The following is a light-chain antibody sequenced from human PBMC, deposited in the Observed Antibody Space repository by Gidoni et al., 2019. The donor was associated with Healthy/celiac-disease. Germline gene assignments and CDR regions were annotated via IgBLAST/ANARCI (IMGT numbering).Light chain of an antibody. Sequence: DIVMTQSPDPLAVSLGERATIHCKSSQSVLYSSNNKNYLAWYHQKPGQPPKLLIYWASTRESGVPDRFSGSGSGTDFTLTISSLQADDVAVYYCQQYYSTPYTFGQGTKLEIK. CDR3: QQYYSTPYT. CDR2: WAS. J-gene: IGKJ2*01. CDR1: QSVLYSSNNKNY. V-gene: IGKV4-1*01.